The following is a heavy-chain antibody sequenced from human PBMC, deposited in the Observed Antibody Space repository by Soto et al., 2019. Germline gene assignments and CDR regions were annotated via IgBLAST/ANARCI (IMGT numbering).Heavy chain of an antibody. Sequence: VESLTICCQVSGYSFTSYWIAWVPQMPGKGLESMGIIYPGDSDTRYSPSFQGQVTISADKSISTAYLQWSSLKASDTAMYYCARLLGSGIVVVPAARKSYYGMDVWGQGTTVTVSS. CDR3: ARLLGSGIVVVPAARKSYYGMDV. D-gene: IGHD2-2*01. V-gene: IGHV5-51*01. CDR2: IYPGDSDT. J-gene: IGHJ6*02. CDR1: GYSFTSYW.